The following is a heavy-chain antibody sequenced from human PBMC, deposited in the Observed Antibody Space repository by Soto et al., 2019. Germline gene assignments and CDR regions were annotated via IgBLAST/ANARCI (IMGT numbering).Heavy chain of an antibody. V-gene: IGHV3-9*01. Sequence: EVQLVESGGGLVQPGRSLRLSCVASGFTFYNHGMHWVRQAPGRGLEWVSGITWSSDSMGYADSVKGRFTISRDNAKNSLYLQMNSLRSEDTALYYCAKDDSGFSGYMDVWGKGTTVTVSS. CDR1: GFTFYNHG. CDR2: ITWSSDSM. J-gene: IGHJ6*03. CDR3: AKDDSGFSGYMDV. D-gene: IGHD3-10*01.